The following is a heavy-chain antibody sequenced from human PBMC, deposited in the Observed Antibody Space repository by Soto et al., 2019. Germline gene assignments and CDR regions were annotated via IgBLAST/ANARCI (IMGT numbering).Heavy chain of an antibody. Sequence: ASVKVSCKTSGYSFTSYAMHWVRQAPGQRLEWMGWISAGNGNTKYSQKFQGRVTITRDTSASTAYMELSSLRSEDTAVYYCAREALRNNAFDIWGQGTMVTVSS. D-gene: IGHD4-17*01. CDR2: ISAGNGNT. CDR1: GYSFTSYA. CDR3: AREALRNNAFDI. V-gene: IGHV1-3*01. J-gene: IGHJ3*02.